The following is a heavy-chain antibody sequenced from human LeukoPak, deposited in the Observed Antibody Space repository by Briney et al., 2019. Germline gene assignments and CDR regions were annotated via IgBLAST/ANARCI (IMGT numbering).Heavy chain of an antibody. J-gene: IGHJ4*02. D-gene: IGHD3-3*01. CDR3: AREGTIFGVVIPYYFDY. V-gene: IGHV3-7*01. CDR1: GFTFSSYW. Sequence: GGSLRLSCAASGFTFSSYWMSWVRQAPGKGLEWVANIKQDGSEKYYVDSVKGRFTISRDNAKNSLYLQMNSLRAEDTAVYYCAREGTIFGVVIPYYFDYWGQGTLVTVSS. CDR2: IKQDGSEK.